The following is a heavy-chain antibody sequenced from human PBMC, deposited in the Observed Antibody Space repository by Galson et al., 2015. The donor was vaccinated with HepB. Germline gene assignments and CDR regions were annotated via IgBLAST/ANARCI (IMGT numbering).Heavy chain of an antibody. Sequence: ETLSLTCTVSGGSISSYYWSWIRQPPGKGLEWIGYIYFSGSTNYNPSLKSRVTISVDTSKNQFSLKLSSVTAADTAVYYCARQNEDYYDSSGYSHFDYWGQGTLVTVSS. CDR2: IYFSGST. J-gene: IGHJ4*02. D-gene: IGHD3-22*01. CDR3: ARQNEDYYDSSGYSHFDY. CDR1: GGSISSYY. V-gene: IGHV4-59*08.